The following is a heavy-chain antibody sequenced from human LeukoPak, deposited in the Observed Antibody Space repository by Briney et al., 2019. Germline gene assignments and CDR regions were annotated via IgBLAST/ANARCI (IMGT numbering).Heavy chain of an antibody. V-gene: IGHV4-34*01. D-gene: IGHD5-18*01. CDR3: ARGTNTAMIY. J-gene: IGHJ4*02. CDR2: INHSGST. CDR1: GGSFSGYY. Sequence: SETLSLTCAVYGGSFSGYYWSWIRQPPGKGLEWIGEINHSGSTNYNPSLKSRVTISVDTSKNQFSLKLSSVTAADTAVYYCARGTNTAMIYWGQGTLVTVSS.